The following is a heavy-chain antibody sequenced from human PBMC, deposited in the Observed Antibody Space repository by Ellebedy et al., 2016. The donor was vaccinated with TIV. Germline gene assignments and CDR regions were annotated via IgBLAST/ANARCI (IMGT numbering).Heavy chain of an antibody. Sequence: ASVKVSCKDSGYTFTDKYLHWVRQATGQGLEWMGWISPTNGVTNYAQNFRGRVTMTRDTSISTAYMELTRLRFDDTALYFCASFTFGEVIDYWGQGTLLTVSS. D-gene: IGHD3-16*02. J-gene: IGHJ4*02. CDR1: GYTFTDKY. CDR3: ASFTFGEVIDY. CDR2: ISPTNGVT. V-gene: IGHV1-2*02.